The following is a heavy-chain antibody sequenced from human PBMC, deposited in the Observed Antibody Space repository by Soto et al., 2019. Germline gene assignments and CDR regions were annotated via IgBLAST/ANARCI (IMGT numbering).Heavy chain of an antibody. D-gene: IGHD3-10*01. CDR3: ARDHMVRGVIVVYYYGMDV. V-gene: IGHV4-31*03. CDR1: GGSISSGGYY. Sequence: PSETLSLTCTVSGGSISSGGYYWRWISQHPGKGLEGIGEINHSGSTNYNPSLKSRVTISVDTSKNQFSLKLSSVTAADTAVYYCARDHMVRGVIVVYYYGMDVWGQGTTVTV. CDR2: INHSGST. J-gene: IGHJ6*02.